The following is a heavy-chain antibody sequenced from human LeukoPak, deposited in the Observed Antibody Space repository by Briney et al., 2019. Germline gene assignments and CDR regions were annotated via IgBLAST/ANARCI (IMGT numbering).Heavy chain of an antibody. CDR2: INPNSGGT. J-gene: IGHJ6*03. D-gene: IGHD1-1*01. CDR1: GYTFTGYY. V-gene: IGHV1-2*02. CDR3: ARGGGLEYYYYYYYMDV. Sequence: GSVKVSCKASGYTFTGYYMHWVRQAPGQGLAWMGWINPNSGGTNYAQKFQGRVTMTRDTSISTAYMELSRLRSDDTAVYYCARGGGLEYYYYYYYMDVWGKGTTVTVSS.